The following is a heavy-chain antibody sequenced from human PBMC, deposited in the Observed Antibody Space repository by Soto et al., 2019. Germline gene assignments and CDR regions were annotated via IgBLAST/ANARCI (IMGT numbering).Heavy chain of an antibody. D-gene: IGHD3-22*01. CDR3: ANSGYNPADYYGMDV. CDR2: ISGSGGST. CDR1: GFTFSSYA. Sequence: GSLRLSCAASGFTFSSYAMSWVRQAPGKGLEWVSAISGSGGSTYYADSVKGRFTISRDNSKNTLYLQMNSLRAEDTAVYYCANSGYNPADYYGMDVWGQGTTVTVSS. V-gene: IGHV3-23*01. J-gene: IGHJ6*02.